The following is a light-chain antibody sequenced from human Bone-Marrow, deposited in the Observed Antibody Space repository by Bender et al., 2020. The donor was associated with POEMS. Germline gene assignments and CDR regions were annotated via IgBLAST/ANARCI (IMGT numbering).Light chain of an antibody. CDR2: DVN. J-gene: IGLJ3*02. CDR3: QSYDSGLSDSV. CDR1: SSDVGDYNY. V-gene: IGLV2-11*01. Sequence: QSALTQPRSVSGSPGQSVTISCTGTSSDVGDYNYVSWYQQHPGKAPKLMIYDVNKRPSGVPDRFSGSKSGTSASLAITGLQAEDEADYYCQSYDSGLSDSVFGGGTKLTVL.